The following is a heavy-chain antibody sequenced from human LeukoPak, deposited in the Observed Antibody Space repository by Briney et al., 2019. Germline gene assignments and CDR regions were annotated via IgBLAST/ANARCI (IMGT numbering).Heavy chain of an antibody. J-gene: IGHJ4*02. CDR1: GFTFDDYG. CDR3: ARDNTVMVTDY. Sequence: GSLRLSCAASGFTFDDYGMSWIRQPAGKGLEWIGRIYTLGSTNYNPSLKSRVTISVDTSKNQFSLKLSSVTAADTAVYYCARDNTVMVTDYWGQGTLVTVSS. V-gene: IGHV4-4*07. CDR2: IYTLGST. D-gene: IGHD5-18*01.